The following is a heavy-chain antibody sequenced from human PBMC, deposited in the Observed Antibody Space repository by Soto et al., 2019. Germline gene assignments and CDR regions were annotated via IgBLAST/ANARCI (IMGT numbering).Heavy chain of an antibody. J-gene: IGHJ4*02. CDR1: GGSIISYY. Sequence: SETLSLTCTVSGGSIISYYWSWIRQPPGKGLEWIGYIYYSGSTNYNPSLKSRVTISVDTSKNQFSLKLSSVTAADTAVYYCARGYIGRYFNDYWGQGTLVTVSS. CDR2: IYYSGST. V-gene: IGHV4-59*01. CDR3: ARGYIGRYFNDY. D-gene: IGHD3-9*01.